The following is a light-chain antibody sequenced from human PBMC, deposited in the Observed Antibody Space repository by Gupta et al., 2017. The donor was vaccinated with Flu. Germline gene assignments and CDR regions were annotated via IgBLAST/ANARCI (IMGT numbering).Light chain of an antibody. Sequence: VMTQPPATLSVSPGESATLSCRASQSISSNLAWYQQKPGQAPRLLIYGASTRATDIPARFSGSGCGTEFTLTISRRQPEDFALYYCQQHNNWPPNTFGQGTKVEIK. CDR2: GAS. J-gene: IGKJ2*01. CDR3: QQHNNWPPNT. CDR1: QSISSN. V-gene: IGKV3-15*01.